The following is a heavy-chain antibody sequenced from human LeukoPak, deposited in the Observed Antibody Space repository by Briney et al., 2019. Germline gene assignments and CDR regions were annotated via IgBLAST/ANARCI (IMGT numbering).Heavy chain of an antibody. Sequence: HPGGSLRLSCAGSGFTFSSYAMSWVRQAPGKGLEWVSAISDTGATTYDADSVKGRFTISRDNSRSTLYLQMNSLRAEDTALYYCAKDTSIGRYCTNGVCSPFDYWGQVTRVTVSS. J-gene: IGHJ4*02. V-gene: IGHV3-23*01. CDR1: GFTFSSYA. CDR3: AKDTSIGRYCTNGVCSPFDY. D-gene: IGHD2-8*01. CDR2: ISDTGATT.